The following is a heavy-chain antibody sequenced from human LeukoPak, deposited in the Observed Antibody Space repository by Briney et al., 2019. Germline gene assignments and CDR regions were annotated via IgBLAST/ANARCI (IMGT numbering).Heavy chain of an antibody. CDR2: INHSGST. D-gene: IGHD6-13*01. V-gene: IGHV4-34*01. J-gene: IGHJ5*02. Sequence: SETLSLTCTVSGGSISNYYWSWIRQPPGKGLEWIGEINHSGSTNYNSSLKSRVAISVDTSKNQFSLKVTSVTAADTAVYYCATRPDIAATGPGWFDPWGQGTLVTVSS. CDR3: ATRPDIAATGPGWFDP. CDR1: GGSISNYY.